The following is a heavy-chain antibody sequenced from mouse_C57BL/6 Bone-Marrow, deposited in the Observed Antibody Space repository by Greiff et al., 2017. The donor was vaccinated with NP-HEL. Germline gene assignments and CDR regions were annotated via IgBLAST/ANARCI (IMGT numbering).Heavy chain of an antibody. CDR1: GFTFSSYT. CDR3: ARQEGYYDYDDAMDY. D-gene: IGHD2-4*01. Sequence: EVKLVESGGGLVKPGGSLKLSCAASGFTFSSYTMSWVRQTPEKRLEWVATISGGGGNTYYPDSVKGRFPISRDNAKNTLYLQMSSLRSEDTALYYCARQEGYYDYDDAMDYWGQGTSVTVSS. V-gene: IGHV5-9*01. J-gene: IGHJ4*01. CDR2: ISGGGGNT.